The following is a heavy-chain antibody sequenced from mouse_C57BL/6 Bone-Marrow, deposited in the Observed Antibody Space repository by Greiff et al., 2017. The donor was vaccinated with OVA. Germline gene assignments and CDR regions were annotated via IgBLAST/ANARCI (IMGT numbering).Heavy chain of an antibody. D-gene: IGHD3-2*02. J-gene: IGHJ3*01. Sequence: VKLQQSGAELVKPGASVKISCKASGYAFSSYWMNWVKQRPGKGLEWIGQIYPGDGDTNYNGKFKGKATLTADKSSSTAYMQLSSLTSEDSAVYFGARITAQATTSWFAYWGQGTLVTVSA. V-gene: IGHV1-80*01. CDR3: ARITAQATTSWFAY. CDR1: GYAFSSYW. CDR2: IYPGDGDT.